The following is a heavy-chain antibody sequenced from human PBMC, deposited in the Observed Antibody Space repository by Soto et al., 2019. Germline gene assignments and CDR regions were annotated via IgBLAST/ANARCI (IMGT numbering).Heavy chain of an antibody. CDR1: GVTFSSET. J-gene: IGHJ4*02. Sequence: QVQLVQSGADVKKPGSLVKVSCQASGVTFSSETLGWVRQAPGQGLEWVGGIIPLFGTASYAQKFQGRVTITADESTSTDYMELSSLRSDDTAVYFCATELGENPASPFDAWGQGTLVTVSS. D-gene: IGHD3-10*01. V-gene: IGHV1-69*01. CDR3: ATELGENPASPFDA. CDR2: IIPLFGTA.